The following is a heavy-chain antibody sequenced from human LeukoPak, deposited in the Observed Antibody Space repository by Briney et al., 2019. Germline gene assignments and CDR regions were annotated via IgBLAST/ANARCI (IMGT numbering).Heavy chain of an antibody. D-gene: IGHD5-18*01. CDR3: ARDTAMVNFNY. CDR2: INPNSGGT. CDR1: GYTFTGYY. Sequence: ASVKVSCKASGYTFTGYYIHWVRQAPGQGLEWMGWINPNSGGTNYAQKFQGRVTLTRDTSISTAYMELSRLRSDDTAVYYCARDTAMVNFNYWGQGTLVTVSS. V-gene: IGHV1-2*02. J-gene: IGHJ4*02.